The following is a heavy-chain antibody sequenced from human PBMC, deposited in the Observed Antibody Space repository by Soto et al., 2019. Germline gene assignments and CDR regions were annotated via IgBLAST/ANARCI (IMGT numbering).Heavy chain of an antibody. D-gene: IGHD4-17*01. Sequence: EVQLVESGGDLVQPGGSLRLSCAASGFNVSSHYMNWVRQAPGKGLQWVSLIYSGGSTYYAGSVTGRFTISRDNSKNTLYLQMSGLRSEDTAVYYYAVAIYGDWSFDYWGQGTLVTVSS. CDR2: IYSGGST. V-gene: IGHV3-53*04. CDR3: AVAIYGDWSFDY. J-gene: IGHJ4*02. CDR1: GFNVSSHY.